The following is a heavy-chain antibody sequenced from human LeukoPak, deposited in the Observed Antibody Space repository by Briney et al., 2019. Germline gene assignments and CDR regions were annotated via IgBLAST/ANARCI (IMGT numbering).Heavy chain of an antibody. D-gene: IGHD2-2*01. CDR2: IYSGGST. CDR3: ARDPGVPAAIYYYYYYMDV. CDR1: EFSVGSNY. J-gene: IGHJ6*03. Sequence: GGSLRLSCAASEFSVGSNYMTWVRQAPGKGLEWVSLIYSGGSTYYADSVKGRFTISRDNSKNTLYLQMNSLRAEDTAVYYCARDPGVPAAIYYYYYYMDVWGKGTTVTVSS. V-gene: IGHV3-66*01.